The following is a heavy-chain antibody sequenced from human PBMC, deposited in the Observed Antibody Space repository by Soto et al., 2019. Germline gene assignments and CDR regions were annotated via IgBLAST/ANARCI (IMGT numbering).Heavy chain of an antibody. CDR1: GFTFSSYS. V-gene: IGHV3-21*01. J-gene: IGHJ4*02. CDR2: ISSSSSYI. D-gene: IGHD3-10*01. Sequence: GGSLRLSCAASGFTFSSYSMNWVRPAPGKGLEWVSSISSSSSYIYYADSVKGRFTISRDNAKNSLYLQMNSLRAEDTAVYYCARNLIRARSITRKTRAKQKTEAPDYWGQGTLVTVSS. CDR3: ARNLIRARSITRKTRAKQKTEAPDY.